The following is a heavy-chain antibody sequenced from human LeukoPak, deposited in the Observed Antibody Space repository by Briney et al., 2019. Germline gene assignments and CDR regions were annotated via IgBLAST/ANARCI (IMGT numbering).Heavy chain of an antibody. CDR3: ARLSVAGDLFDYYYGMDV. Sequence: PWASVKVSCKASGGTFSSYAISWVRQAPGQGLEWMGGIIPIFGTANYAQKFQGRVTITADESTSTAYMELSSLRSEDTAVYYCARLSVAGDLFDYYYGMDVWGQGTTVTVSS. D-gene: IGHD6-19*01. J-gene: IGHJ6*02. CDR1: GGTFSSYA. V-gene: IGHV1-69*13. CDR2: IIPIFGTA.